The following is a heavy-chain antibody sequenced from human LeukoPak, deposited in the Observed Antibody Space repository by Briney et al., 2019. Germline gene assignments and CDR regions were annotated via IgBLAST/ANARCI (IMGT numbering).Heavy chain of an antibody. CDR2: IIPIFGTA. CDR1: GGTFSSYA. CDR3: ARVSFNEYYFDY. V-gene: IGHV1-69*05. J-gene: IGHJ4*02. D-gene: IGHD2-8*01. Sequence: SVKVSCKASGGTFSSYAISWVRQAPGQGREWMGRIIPIFGTANYAQKFQGRVTITTDESTSTAYMELSSLRSEDTAVYYCARVSFNEYYFDYWGQGTLVTVSS.